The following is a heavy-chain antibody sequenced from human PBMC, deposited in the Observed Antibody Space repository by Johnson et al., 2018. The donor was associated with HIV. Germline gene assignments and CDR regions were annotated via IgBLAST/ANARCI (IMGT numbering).Heavy chain of an antibody. V-gene: IGHV3-20*04. J-gene: IGHJ3*02. Sequence: VQLVESGGGVVRPGGSLRLSCAASGFTFDDHGMSWVRQVPGKGLEWVSGINWNGGSRTYADSVKGRFTISRDNAKNSLYLQMNSLKAEDTALYYCARAPIPAAFDIWGQGTMVTVFS. CDR3: ARAPIPAAFDI. CDR2: INWNGGSR. CDR1: GFTFDDHG.